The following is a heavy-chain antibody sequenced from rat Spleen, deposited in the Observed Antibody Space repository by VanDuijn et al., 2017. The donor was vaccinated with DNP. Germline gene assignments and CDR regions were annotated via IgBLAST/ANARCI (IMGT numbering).Heavy chain of an antibody. J-gene: IGHJ2*01. CDR1: GFTFSNYD. CDR2: ITNTGDST. CDR3: ARLGGD. D-gene: IGHD5-1*01. V-gene: IGHV5-25*01. Sequence: EVQLVESGGGLVQPGRSMKLSCAASGFTFSNYDMAWVRQAPTKGLEWVASITNTGDSTYYRDSVKGRFTISRDNAQNTLYLQMNSLRSEDTATYYCARLGGDWGQGVMVTVSS.